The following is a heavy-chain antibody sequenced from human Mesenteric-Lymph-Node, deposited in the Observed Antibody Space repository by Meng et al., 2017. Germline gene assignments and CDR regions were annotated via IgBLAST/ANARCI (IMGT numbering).Heavy chain of an antibody. V-gene: IGHV1-69*02. CDR1: GGTFSSYT. J-gene: IGHJ3*02. D-gene: IGHD6-19*01. Sequence: SVKVSCKASGGTFSSYTISWVRQAPGQGLEWMGRIIPILGIANYAQKFQGRVTLTADKSTSTAYMELSSLRSEDTAVYYCATPGGIAVAADAFDIWGQGTMVTVSS. CDR2: IIPILGIA. CDR3: ATPGGIAVAADAFDI.